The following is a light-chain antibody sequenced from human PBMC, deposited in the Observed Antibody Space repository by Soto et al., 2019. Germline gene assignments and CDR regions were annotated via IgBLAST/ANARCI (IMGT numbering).Light chain of an antibody. J-gene: IGKJ4*01. Sequence: EIVLTQSPATLSLSPGERATLSCRASQSVSSYLAWYQQKPGQAPRLLIYDASNRATGIPARFSGSGSGTDFTLTISSLEREDFAVYYCQQRSNWPPLTVGGGTKVDIK. CDR1: QSVSSY. CDR2: DAS. CDR3: QQRSNWPPLT. V-gene: IGKV3-11*01.